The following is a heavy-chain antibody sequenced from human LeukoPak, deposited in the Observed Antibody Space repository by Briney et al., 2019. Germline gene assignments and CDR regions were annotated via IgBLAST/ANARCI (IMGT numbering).Heavy chain of an antibody. CDR1: GFTFSDYS. J-gene: IGHJ6*03. CDR2: IRTVSTYT. V-gene: IGHV3-21*01. CDR3: ARDGSGFYLYNYMDV. Sequence: GGSLRLSCAPSGFTFSDYSMNWVRQAPGKGLEWVASIRTVSTYTSYADSVKGRFTISRDNVRNSLYLQMNSLGAEDTAVYYCARDGSGFYLYNYMDVWGKGTTVTVSS. D-gene: IGHD6-25*01.